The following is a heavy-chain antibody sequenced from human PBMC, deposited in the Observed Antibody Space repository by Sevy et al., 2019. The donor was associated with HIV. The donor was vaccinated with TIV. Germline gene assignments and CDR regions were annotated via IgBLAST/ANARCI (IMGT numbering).Heavy chain of an antibody. CDR2: IRSKDYGGTT. CDR3: TRGYYYDSSGYSDY. CDR1: GFTFGDYA. Sequence: GGSLRLSCTGSGFTFGDYAMSWFRQAPGMGLEWVGFIRSKDYGGTTEYAESEKGRFTISRDDSKSMADLQMNSLKTEDTAVYYCTRGYYYDSSGYSDYWGQGTLVTVSS. J-gene: IGHJ4*02. D-gene: IGHD3-22*01. V-gene: IGHV3-49*03.